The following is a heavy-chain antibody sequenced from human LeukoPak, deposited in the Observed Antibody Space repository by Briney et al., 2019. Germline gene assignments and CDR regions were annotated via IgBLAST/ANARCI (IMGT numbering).Heavy chain of an antibody. J-gene: IGHJ4*02. CDR3: AREPTIFGVVIMSPNPDY. CDR2: ISYDGSNK. V-gene: IGHV3-30*03. Sequence: GGSLRLSCAASGFTFSSYGMHWVRQAPGKGLEWVAVISYDGSNKYYADSVKGRFTISRDNSKNTLYLQMNSLRAEDTAVYYCAREPTIFGVVIMSPNPDYWGQGTLVTVSS. CDR1: GFTFSSYG. D-gene: IGHD3-3*01.